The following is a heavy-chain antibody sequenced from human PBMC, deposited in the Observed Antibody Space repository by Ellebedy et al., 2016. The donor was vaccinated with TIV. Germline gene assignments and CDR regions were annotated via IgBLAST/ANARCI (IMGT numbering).Heavy chain of an antibody. V-gene: IGHV4-59*01. CDR3: ARGRTDEYYFDY. J-gene: IGHJ4*02. D-gene: IGHD1-1*01. CDR2: IYYSGST. Sequence: MPSETLSLTCTASGGSISSYYWSWIRQPPGKGLEWIGYIYYSGSTNYNPSLKSRVAISVDTSKNQFSLRLSSVTAADTALYYCARGRTDEYYFDYWGQGTLVTVSS. CDR1: GGSISSYY.